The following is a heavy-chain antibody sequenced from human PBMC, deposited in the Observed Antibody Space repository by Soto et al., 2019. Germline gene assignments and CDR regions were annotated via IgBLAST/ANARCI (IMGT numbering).Heavy chain of an antibody. CDR2: IYPGDHET. D-gene: IGHD6-13*01. J-gene: IGHJ4*02. CDR3: ARSPRSSPYFDY. V-gene: IGHV5-51*01. CDR1: GYTFSNFW. Sequence: GESLKISCRCSGYTFSNFWIAWVRHMPGKGLEWMGIIYPGDHETRYSPSFHGKVTISADKSINTAYLQWSSLEASDSAFYYCARSPRSSPYFDYWGQGALVTVSS.